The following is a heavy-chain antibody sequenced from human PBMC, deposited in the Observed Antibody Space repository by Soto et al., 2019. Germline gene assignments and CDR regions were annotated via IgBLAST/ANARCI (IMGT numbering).Heavy chain of an antibody. J-gene: IGHJ4*02. CDR1: GGSISSYY. CDR2: IYNSGRT. Sequence: SETLSLTCTVSGGSISSYYWSLIRQPPGKGLEWIGYIYNSGRTNYNPSLKSRVTISIDTSKNEVSLKLSSVTAADTAVYYCARLGAYYQALDSWGQGTLVTVSS. D-gene: IGHD3-22*01. CDR3: ARLGAYYQALDS. V-gene: IGHV4-59*08.